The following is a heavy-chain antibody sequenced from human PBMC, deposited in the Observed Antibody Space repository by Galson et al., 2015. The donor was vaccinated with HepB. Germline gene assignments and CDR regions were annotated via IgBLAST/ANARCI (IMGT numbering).Heavy chain of an antibody. CDR2: IWYDGSNK. V-gene: IGHV3-33*01. Sequence: SLRLSCAASGFTFRSYGMHWVRQAPGKGLEWVAVIWYDGSNKYYADSVKGRFTISRDNSKNTLYLQMNSLRAEDTAVYNCTRGGSLRDHGGDFDYWGQGTLVTVSS. J-gene: IGHJ4*02. CDR1: GFTFRSYG. D-gene: IGHD1-14*01. CDR3: TRGGSLRDHGGDFDY.